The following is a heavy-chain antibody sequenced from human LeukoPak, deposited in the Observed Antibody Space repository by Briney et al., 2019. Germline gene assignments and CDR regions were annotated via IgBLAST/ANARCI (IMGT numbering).Heavy chain of an antibody. CDR3: ARRGNWGFFDF. J-gene: IGHJ4*02. V-gene: IGHV1-46*01. CDR1: GYTFTSYY. D-gene: IGHD7-27*01. CDR2: INPSGGST. Sequence: ASVKVSCKASGYTFTSYYIHWVRQAPGQGLEWMGIINPSGGSTNYAQKFQGRVTMTRDTSTSTVYMELSSLRSEDSAVYYCARRGNWGFFDFWGQGTLVTVSS.